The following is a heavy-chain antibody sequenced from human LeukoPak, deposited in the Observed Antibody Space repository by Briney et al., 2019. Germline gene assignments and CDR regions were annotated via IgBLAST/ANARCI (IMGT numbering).Heavy chain of an antibody. V-gene: IGHV1-69*04. CDR1: GGTFSSYA. CDR2: IIPILGIA. CDR3: AKEVTIFGVADY. J-gene: IGHJ4*02. D-gene: IGHD3-3*01. Sequence: SVKVSCKASGGTFSSYAISWVRQAPGQGLEWMGRIIPILGIANYAQKFQGRVTITADKSTSTAYMELSSLRSEDTAVYYCAKEVTIFGVADYWGQGTLVTVSS.